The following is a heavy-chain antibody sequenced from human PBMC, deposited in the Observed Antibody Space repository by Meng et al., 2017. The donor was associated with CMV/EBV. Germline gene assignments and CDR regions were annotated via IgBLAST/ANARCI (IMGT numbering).Heavy chain of an antibody. Sequence: SVKVSCKASGGTFSSYAISWVRQAPGQGLEWMGGIIPIFGTANYAQKFQGRVTNPTDESTSTAYMELSSLRSEETAVYYCARNQYEVYSSGWFTSYNWFDPWGQGTLVTVSS. CDR1: GGTFSSYA. CDR3: ARNQYEVYSSGWFTSYNWFDP. D-gene: IGHD6-19*01. CDR2: IIPIFGTA. J-gene: IGHJ5*02. V-gene: IGHV1-69*05.